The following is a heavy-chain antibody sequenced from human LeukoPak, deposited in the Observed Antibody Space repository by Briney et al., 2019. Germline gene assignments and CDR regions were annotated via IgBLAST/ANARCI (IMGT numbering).Heavy chain of an antibody. D-gene: IGHD6-13*01. CDR3: ARLAAAVLNGMDV. J-gene: IGHJ6*02. CDR2: IYYSGSI. V-gene: IGHV4-28*05. CDR1: GYSISSSNW. Sequence: SETLSLTCVVSGYSISSSNWWGWIRQPPGKGLEWIGYIYYSGSIYYNPSLKSRVTMSVDTSKNQFSLKLSSVTAVDTAVYYCARLAAAVLNGMDVWGQGTTVTVSS.